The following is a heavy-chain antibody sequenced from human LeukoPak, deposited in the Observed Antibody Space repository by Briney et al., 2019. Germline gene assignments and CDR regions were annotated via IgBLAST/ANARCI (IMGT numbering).Heavy chain of an antibody. CDR1: GFTFKTSG. D-gene: IGHD3-3*01. Sequence: GGSLRLSCAASGFTFKTSGMNWVRQAPGKGLEWVSSISSISSYIYYAASVKGRFTISRDNAKNSLYLQMNSLRAEDTAVYYCARDSILEWYYWGQGTLVTVSS. V-gene: IGHV3-21*01. J-gene: IGHJ4*02. CDR3: ARDSILEWYY. CDR2: ISSISSYI.